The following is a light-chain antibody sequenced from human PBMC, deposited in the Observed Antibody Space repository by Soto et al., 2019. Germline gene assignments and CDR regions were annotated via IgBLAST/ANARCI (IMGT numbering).Light chain of an antibody. J-gene: IGLJ1*01. CDR2: EVS. CDR3: SSYSLSTAYL. CDR1: SSDVGGYDY. Sequence: QSALTQPASVSGSPGQSITISCTGTSSDVGGYDYVSWYQIHPGKAPKLMVFEVSNRPSGVSYRFSGSKSGNTASLTISGLQAEDEAYYFCSSYSLSTAYLFGTGTKVTVL. V-gene: IGLV2-14*01.